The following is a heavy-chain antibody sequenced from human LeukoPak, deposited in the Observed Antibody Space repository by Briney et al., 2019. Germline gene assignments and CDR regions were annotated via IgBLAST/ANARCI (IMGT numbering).Heavy chain of an antibody. CDR2: INTNTGNP. J-gene: IGHJ4*02. Sequence: GASVKVSCKASGYTFTSYGISWVRQAPGQGLEWMGWINTNTGNPTYAQGFTGRFVFSLDTSFSTAYLQISSLKAEDTAVYYCARNYDISGIYDRDFNYWGQGTLVTVSS. D-gene: IGHD3-22*01. V-gene: IGHV7-4-1*02. CDR3: ARNYDISGIYDRDFNY. CDR1: GYTFTSYG.